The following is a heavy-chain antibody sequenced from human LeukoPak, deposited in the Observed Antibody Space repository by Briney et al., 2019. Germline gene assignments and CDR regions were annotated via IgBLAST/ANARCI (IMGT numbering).Heavy chain of an antibody. J-gene: IGHJ4*02. Sequence: ASVKVSCKASGYTFTSYAMNWVRQAPGQGLEWMGWINTNTGNPTYAQGFTGRFVFSLDTSVSTAFLQISSLKAEDTAVYYCARDHGVRGDYRLIDYWGQGTLVTVSS. V-gene: IGHV7-4-1*02. CDR1: GYTFTSYA. CDR3: ARDHGVRGDYRLIDY. D-gene: IGHD3-10*01. CDR2: INTNTGNP.